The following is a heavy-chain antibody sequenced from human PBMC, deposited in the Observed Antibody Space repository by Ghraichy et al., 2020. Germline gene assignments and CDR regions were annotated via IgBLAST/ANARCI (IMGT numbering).Heavy chain of an antibody. Sequence: GGSLRLSCAASGFTFSSYSMNWVRQAPGKGLEWVSSISSSSSYIYYADSVKGRFTISRDNAKNSLYLQMNSLRAEDTAVYYCARDKALRLRQLPHTGPFYYYGMAVWGQGTTVTVSS. D-gene: IGHD6-6*01. J-gene: IGHJ6*02. V-gene: IGHV3-21*01. CDR2: ISSSSSYI. CDR1: GFTFSSYS. CDR3: ARDKALRLRQLPHTGPFYYYGMAV.